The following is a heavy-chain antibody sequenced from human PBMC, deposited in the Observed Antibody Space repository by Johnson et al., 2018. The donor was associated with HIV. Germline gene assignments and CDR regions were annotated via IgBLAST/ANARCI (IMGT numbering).Heavy chain of an antibody. CDR2: IRYDGSNK. CDR3: AKDGPVLRYFDWSDAFDI. CDR1: GFTFSSYG. Sequence: QVQLVESGGGVVQPGGSLRLSCAASGFTFSSYGMHWVRQAPGKGLEWVAFIRYDGSNKYYADSVKGRFTISRDNSKNTLYLQMNSLRAEDTAVYYCAKDGPVLRYFDWSDAFDIWGQGTKVTVSS. J-gene: IGHJ3*02. D-gene: IGHD3-9*01. V-gene: IGHV3-30*02.